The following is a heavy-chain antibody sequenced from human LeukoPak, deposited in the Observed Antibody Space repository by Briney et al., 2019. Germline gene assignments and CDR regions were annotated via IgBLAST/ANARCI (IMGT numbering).Heavy chain of an antibody. J-gene: IGHJ4*02. Sequence: GGSLRLSCAASGFTFSSYGMHWVRQAPGKGLEWVAVIWYDGSNKYYADSVKGRFTISRDNSKNTLYLQMNSLRAEDTAVYYCAREVRGVIITSGHFDYWGQGTLVTVSS. CDR3: AREVRGVIITSGHFDY. V-gene: IGHV3-33*01. CDR2: IWYDGSNK. CDR1: GFTFSSYG. D-gene: IGHD3-10*01.